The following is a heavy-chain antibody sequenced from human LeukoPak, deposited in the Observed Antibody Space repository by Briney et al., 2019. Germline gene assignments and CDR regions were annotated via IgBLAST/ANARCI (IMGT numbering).Heavy chain of an antibody. Sequence: GESLKISCKGSGYSFTSYWIGWVRQMPRKGLEWMGIIYPGDSDTRYSPSFQGQVTISADKSISTAYLQWSSLKASDTAMYYCARHMIHCSGGSCLPAWFDPWGQGTLVTVSS. CDR3: ARHMIHCSGGSCLPAWFDP. CDR1: GYSFTSYW. D-gene: IGHD2-15*01. V-gene: IGHV5-51*01. CDR2: IYPGDSDT. J-gene: IGHJ5*02.